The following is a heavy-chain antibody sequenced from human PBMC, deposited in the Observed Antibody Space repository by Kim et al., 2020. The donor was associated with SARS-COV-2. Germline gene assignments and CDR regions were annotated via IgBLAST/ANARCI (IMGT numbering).Heavy chain of an antibody. V-gene: IGHV3-48*02. CDR3: ARDPTYDFWSGYSRSFDY. J-gene: IGHJ4*02. Sequence: KGRFTIYRDNAKNSLYLQRNSLRDEDTAVYYCARDPTYDFWSGYSRSFDYWGQGTLVTVSS. D-gene: IGHD3-3*01.